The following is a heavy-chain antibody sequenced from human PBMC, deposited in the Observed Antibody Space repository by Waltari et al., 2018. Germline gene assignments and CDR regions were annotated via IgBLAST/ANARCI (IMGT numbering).Heavy chain of an antibody. Sequence: QVQLQQWGAGLLKPSETLSLTCAVYGGSFSGYYWSWIRQPPGKGLEWIGEINHSGSTNYNPSLKSRVTISVDTSKNQFSLKLSSVTAADTAVYYCARRGRWAAAAANYWGQGTLVTVSS. CDR1: GGSFSGYY. D-gene: IGHD6-13*01. CDR2: INHSGST. V-gene: IGHV4-34*01. J-gene: IGHJ4*02. CDR3: ARRGRWAAAAANY.